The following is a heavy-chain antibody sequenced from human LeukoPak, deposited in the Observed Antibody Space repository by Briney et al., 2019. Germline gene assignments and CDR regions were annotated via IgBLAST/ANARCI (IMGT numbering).Heavy chain of an antibody. CDR3: ATVKARIAVAGGGWFDP. V-gene: IGHV1-24*01. CDR1: GYTLTELS. CDR2: FDPEDGET. D-gene: IGHD6-19*01. Sequence: ASVNVSCKVSGYTLTELSMHWVRQAPGKGLEWMGGFDPEDGETIYAQKFQGRVTMIEDTSTDTAYMELSSLRSEDTAVYYCATVKARIAVAGGGWFDPWGQGTLVTVSS. J-gene: IGHJ5*02.